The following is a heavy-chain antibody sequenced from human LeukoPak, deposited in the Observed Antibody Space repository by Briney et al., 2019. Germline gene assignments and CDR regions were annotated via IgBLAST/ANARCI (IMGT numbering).Heavy chain of an antibody. J-gene: IGHJ6*02. CDR2: ISNNGGYT. D-gene: IGHD6-19*01. CDR1: GFTFSSSA. V-gene: IGHV3-23*01. CDR3: AQWIGYSSGWHGYYYYYGMDV. Sequence: GGSLRLSCAASGFTFSSSAMSWVRQAPGKGLEWVSAISNNGGYTYYADSVQGRFTISRDNSKNTLYLQMNSLRAEDTAVYYCAQWIGYSSGWHGYYYYYGMDVWGQGTTVTVSS.